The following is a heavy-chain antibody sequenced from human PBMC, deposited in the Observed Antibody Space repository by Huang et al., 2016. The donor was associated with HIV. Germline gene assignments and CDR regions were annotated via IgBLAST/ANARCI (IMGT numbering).Heavy chain of an antibody. CDR3: VRESLYFGDFLFDH. Sequence: QVQLVQSGAEVKRPGASLKVSCKTSGFTFTNYGFSWVRQAPGQGLEWLGWVSANSGEINYEGKFEGRVSMTTDTTSGTAYMELRRLTSDDTATYYCVRESLYFGDFLFDHWGQGTPVTVSA. D-gene: IGHD3-10*01. CDR1: GFTFTNYG. J-gene: IGHJ4*02. CDR2: VSANSGEI. V-gene: IGHV1-18*04.